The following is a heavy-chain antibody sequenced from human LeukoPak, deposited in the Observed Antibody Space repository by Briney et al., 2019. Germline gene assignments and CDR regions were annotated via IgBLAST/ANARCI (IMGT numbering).Heavy chain of an antibody. CDR3: AREGPRNGPYFDY. D-gene: IGHD1-14*01. J-gene: IGHJ4*02. CDR2: IYHSGST. CDR1: GYSISSGYY. Sequence: SETLSLTCTVSGYSISSGYYWGWIRPPPGKGLEWIGSIYHSGSTYYNPSLKSRVTISVDTSKTQFSLKLSSVTAADTAVYYCAREGPRNGPYFDYWGQGTLVTVSS. V-gene: IGHV4-38-2*02.